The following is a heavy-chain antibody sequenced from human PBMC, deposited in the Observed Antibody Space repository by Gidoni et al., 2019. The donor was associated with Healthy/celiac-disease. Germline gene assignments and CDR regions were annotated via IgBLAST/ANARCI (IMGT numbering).Heavy chain of an antibody. CDR2: ISSSSSYI. CDR3: AGDLPHTKLLWFGGHWGRLLDY. CDR1: GFHSSSHS. D-gene: IGHD3-10*01. V-gene: IGHV3-21*01. J-gene: IGHJ4*02. Sequence: LQLVESGRVLVKPGAPLSLSGVASGFHSSSHSTNWRGQAPGKGLELVTAISSSSSYIYYADSVNSRFTISRDNAKDSLYLQMNCLRAEDTAVYYCAGDLPHTKLLWFGGHWGRLLDYWGQGTLVTVSS.